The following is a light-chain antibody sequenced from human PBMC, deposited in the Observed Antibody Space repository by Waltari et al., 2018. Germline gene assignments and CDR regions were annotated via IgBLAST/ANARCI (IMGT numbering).Light chain of an antibody. CDR3: HQYYSTPFT. CDR1: ESVSSN. V-gene: IGKV3-15*01. J-gene: IGKJ3*01. Sequence: EIVMTQSPDTLSVSPGERATLSCRAGESVSSNLAWYQQKPGQAPILLILGASTRPTGIPARCSGSGSGTAFTLPISSLQSADVAVYYCHQYYSTPFTFGPGNKVDIK. CDR2: GAS.